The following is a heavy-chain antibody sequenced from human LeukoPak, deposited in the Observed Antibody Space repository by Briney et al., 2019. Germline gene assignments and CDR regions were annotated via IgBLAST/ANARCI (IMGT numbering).Heavy chain of an antibody. D-gene: IGHD2-15*01. V-gene: IGHV1-18*01. CDR1: GYTFTSYG. CDR3: ARVCGGSCYSFDY. J-gene: IGHJ4*02. CDR2: ISAYNGNT. Sequence: GASVKVSCKASGYTFTSYGISWVRQAPGQGLEWMGWISAYNGNTNYAQKLQGRVTMTTDTSTSTVYMELSSLRSEDTAVYYCARVCGGSCYSFDYWGQGTLVTVSS.